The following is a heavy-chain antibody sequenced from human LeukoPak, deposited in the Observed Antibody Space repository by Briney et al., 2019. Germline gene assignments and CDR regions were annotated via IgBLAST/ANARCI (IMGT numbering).Heavy chain of an antibody. J-gene: IGHJ4*02. Sequence: SVKVSCKASGGTFSSYAISWVRQAPGQGLEWMGRIIPIFGTANYAQKFQGRVTITTDESTSTAYMELRSLRSDDTAVYYCARDKSYYDSSGYDPFDYWGQGTLVTVSS. CDR2: IIPIFGTA. CDR3: ARDKSYYDSSGYDPFDY. CDR1: GGTFSSYA. V-gene: IGHV1-69*05. D-gene: IGHD3-22*01.